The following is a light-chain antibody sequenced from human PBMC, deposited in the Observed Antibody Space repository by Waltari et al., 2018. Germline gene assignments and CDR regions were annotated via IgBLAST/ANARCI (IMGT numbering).Light chain of an antibody. CDR2: AAS. CDR3: QQSYSNSLT. CDR1: QNIDNY. V-gene: IGKV1-39*01. J-gene: IGKJ4*01. Sequence: DIQMTQSPSSLSASVRDRVSITCRASQNIDNYLNWYQQKPGKAPKLLIYAASTLQSGDPSRFSGSGSGTEFTLTISSLQPEDFANYYCQQSYSNSLTFGGGTRVEIK.